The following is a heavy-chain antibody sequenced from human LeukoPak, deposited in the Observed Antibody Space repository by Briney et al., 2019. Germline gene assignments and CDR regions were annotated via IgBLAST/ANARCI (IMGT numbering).Heavy chain of an antibody. CDR1: GFTFSSYA. D-gene: IGHD1-26*01. CDR2: ISSSGGNT. Sequence: PGGSLRPSCAASGFTFSSYAMSWVRQAPGKGLEWVSAISSSGGNTYYADSMKGRFTISRDNSKNTLYLQMNSLRAEDTAVYYCAKGGSDYDDRGYSFDYWGQGALVTVSS. CDR3: AKGGSDYDDRGYSFDY. J-gene: IGHJ4*02. V-gene: IGHV3-23*01.